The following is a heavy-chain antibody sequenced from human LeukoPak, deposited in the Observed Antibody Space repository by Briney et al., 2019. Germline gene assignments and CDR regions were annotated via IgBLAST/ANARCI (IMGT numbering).Heavy chain of an antibody. J-gene: IGHJ4*02. V-gene: IGHV4-59*11. CDR2: IYYSGST. CDR3: ARDKVPGDS. CDR1: GVSITSHY. Sequence: SETLSLXCTVSGVSITSHYWNWIRHPPGKGLEWMGYIYYSGSTVYNPSLNSRVTISVDTSRNQFSLKLSSVTAADTAIYHCARDKVPGDSWGQGTLVTVSS.